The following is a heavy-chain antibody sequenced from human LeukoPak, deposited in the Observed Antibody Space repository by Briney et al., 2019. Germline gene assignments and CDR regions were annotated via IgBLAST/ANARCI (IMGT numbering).Heavy chain of an antibody. CDR3: AKGAHPLVYYYYMAV. J-gene: IGHJ6*03. CDR2: ISGSGSST. D-gene: IGHD2-15*01. CDR1: GFTFSSYA. Sequence: GGSLRLSCAASGFTFSSYAMNWVRQAPGMGLEWVSGISGSGSSTYYADSVKGRFTISRDKSRNTLYLQMSSLRAEDTAVYYCAKGAHPLVYYYYMAVWGKGTTVTVSS. V-gene: IGHV3-23*01.